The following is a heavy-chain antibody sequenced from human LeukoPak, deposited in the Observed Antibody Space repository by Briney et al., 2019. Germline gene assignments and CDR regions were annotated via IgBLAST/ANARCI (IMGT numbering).Heavy chain of an antibody. CDR2: ISAYNGNT. Sequence: ASVKVSCKASGYTFTSYGISWVRQAPGQGLEWMGWISAYNGNTNYARKLQGRVTMTTDTSTSTAYMELRSLRSDDTAVYYCARVGMATIFPWFDPWGQGTLVTVSS. V-gene: IGHV1-18*01. CDR3: ARVGMATIFPWFDP. J-gene: IGHJ5*02. D-gene: IGHD5-24*01. CDR1: GYTFTSYG.